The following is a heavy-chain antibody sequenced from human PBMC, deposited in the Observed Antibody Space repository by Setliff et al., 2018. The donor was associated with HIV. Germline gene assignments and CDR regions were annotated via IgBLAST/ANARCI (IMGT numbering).Heavy chain of an antibody. D-gene: IGHD5-18*01. CDR1: GGTFSSYA. CDR3: ARSRGSGHTAMLRPDAFDI. CDR2: IIPMLGIT. Sequence: GASVKVSCKAYGGTFSSYAITWVRQAPGQGLECMGGIIPMLGITNYAQKFQGRVTVTTDESTSTAYVELSSLRSEDTAVYYCARSRGSGHTAMLRPDAFDIWGQGTMVTVSS. J-gene: IGHJ3*02. V-gene: IGHV1-69*10.